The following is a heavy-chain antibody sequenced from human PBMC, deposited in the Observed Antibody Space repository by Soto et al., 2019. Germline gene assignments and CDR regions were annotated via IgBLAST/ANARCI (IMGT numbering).Heavy chain of an antibody. D-gene: IGHD2-15*01. CDR3: AREYCSGGSCHVYFDS. Sequence: PSETLSLTCAVYGGSFSGYYWSWIRQPPGKGLEWIGEINHGGSTNYSPSLKSRLSISVDTSKNQFSLKLSSVTAADTAVYYCAREYCSGGSCHVYFDSWGQGTLVTVSS. V-gene: IGHV4-34*01. J-gene: IGHJ4*02. CDR2: INHGGST. CDR1: GGSFSGYY.